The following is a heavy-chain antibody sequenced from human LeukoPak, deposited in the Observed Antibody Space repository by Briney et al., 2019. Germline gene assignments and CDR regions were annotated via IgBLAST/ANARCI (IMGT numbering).Heavy chain of an antibody. Sequence: GGSLRLSCAASGFTFSSYAMSWVRQAPGKGLEWVSAISGSGGSTYYADSVKGRFTISRDNSKNTLYLQMNSLRAEDTALYYCARGMSSGWYSGYWGQGTLVTVSS. CDR3: ARGMSSGWYSGY. CDR2: ISGSGGST. D-gene: IGHD6-19*01. J-gene: IGHJ4*02. CDR1: GFTFSSYA. V-gene: IGHV3-23*01.